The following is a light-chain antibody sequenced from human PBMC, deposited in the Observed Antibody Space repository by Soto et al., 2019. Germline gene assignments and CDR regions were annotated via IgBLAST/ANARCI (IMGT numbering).Light chain of an antibody. J-gene: IGKJ1*01. Sequence: EIVMTQSPATLSVSPGERATLSCRASQSVSSNLAWYQQKPGQAPRLLIYGASIRATGIPARFSGSGSGTEFTLTISSLQSEHFAVYYCQQYNNWPRTFGQGTKVEIK. CDR1: QSVSSN. V-gene: IGKV3-15*01. CDR3: QQYNNWPRT. CDR2: GAS.